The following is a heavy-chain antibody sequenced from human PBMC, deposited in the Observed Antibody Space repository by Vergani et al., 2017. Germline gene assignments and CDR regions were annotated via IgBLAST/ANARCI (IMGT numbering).Heavy chain of an antibody. Sequence: QVQLVESGGGVVQPGGSLRLSCAASGFTFNSYGMHWVRQAPGKGLEWVASIRSDESRRYYGDSMEGHFTISRDKSKNTLFLEMNGLRTEDTATYFCAKGLGITLTAVWGGLDSWGPGTVVLVSS. J-gene: IGHJ4*02. CDR1: GFTFNSYG. V-gene: IGHV3-30*02. CDR3: AKGLGITLTAVWGGLDS. D-gene: IGHD3-16*01. CDR2: IRSDESRR.